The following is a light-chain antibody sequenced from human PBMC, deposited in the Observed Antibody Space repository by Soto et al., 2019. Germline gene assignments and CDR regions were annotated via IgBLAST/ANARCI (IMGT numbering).Light chain of an antibody. V-gene: IGLV1-40*01. CDR1: SSNIGAGYD. Sequence: QSVLTQPPSVSGAPGQRVTISCTGSSSNIGAGYDVHWYQHFPGTAPKLLIYGNTNRPSGVPDRFSGSNSGTSASLAITGLQAEDEADYYCQSYDSSLGGWVFGGGTQLTVL. CDR2: GNT. CDR3: QSYDSSLGGWV. J-gene: IGLJ3*02.